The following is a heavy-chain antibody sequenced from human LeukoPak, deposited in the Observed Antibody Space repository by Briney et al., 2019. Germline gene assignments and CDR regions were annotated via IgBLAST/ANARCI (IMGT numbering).Heavy chain of an antibody. J-gene: IGHJ3*02. D-gene: IGHD2-2*02. Sequence: SETLSLTCTVSGGSISSSSYYWGWIRQPPGKGLEWIGSIYYSGSTYYNPSLKSRVTISVDTSKNQFSLKLSSVTAADTAVYYCARGGVGVGYCSSTSCYIAFDIWGQGTMVTVSS. CDR3: ARGGVGVGYCSSTSCYIAFDI. CDR2: IYYSGST. CDR1: GGSISSSSYY. V-gene: IGHV4-39*07.